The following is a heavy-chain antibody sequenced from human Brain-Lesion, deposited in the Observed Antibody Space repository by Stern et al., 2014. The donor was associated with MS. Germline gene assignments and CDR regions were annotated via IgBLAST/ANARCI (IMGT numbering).Heavy chain of an antibody. D-gene: IGHD3-3*01. Sequence: VQLVESGAEVKKPGSSVKVSCKASGGTFSSYAISWVRQAPGQGLEWMGGIIPIFGTAKYAQKFQGRVTITADESTSTAYMELSSLRSEDTAVYYCARGVLRFLEWPYYGMDVWGQGTTVTVSS. CDR1: GGTFSSYA. V-gene: IGHV1-69*01. CDR3: ARGVLRFLEWPYYGMDV. J-gene: IGHJ6*02. CDR2: IIPIFGTA.